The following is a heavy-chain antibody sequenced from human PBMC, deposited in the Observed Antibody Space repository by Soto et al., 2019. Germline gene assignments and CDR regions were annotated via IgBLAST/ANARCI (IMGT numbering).Heavy chain of an antibody. D-gene: IGHD3-10*01. CDR1: GFTFSSYGMTFSSYA. V-gene: IGHV3-23*01. Sequence: PGGSLRLSCAASGFTFSSYGMTFSSYAMSWVRQAPGKGLEWVPTISGSGDSTYYADSVKGRFTISRDNSKNTLFLQMNSLRAGAAVLSYCAIFREYCRGSGSRTCCCFGMDVWGQGTTVTVS. CDR2: ISGSGDST. J-gene: IGHJ6*02. CDR3: AIFREYCRGSGSRTCCCFGMDV.